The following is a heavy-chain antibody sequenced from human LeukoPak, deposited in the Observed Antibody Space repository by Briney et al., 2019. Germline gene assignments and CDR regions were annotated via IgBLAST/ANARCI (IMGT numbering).Heavy chain of an antibody. CDR1: GFTFSSYA. CDR2: ISGSGGST. J-gene: IGHJ4*02. V-gene: IGHV3-23*01. CDR3: AKDFIVGATPTYYFDY. D-gene: IGHD1-26*01. Sequence: GGSLRLSCAASGFTFSSYAMSWVRQAPGKGLEWVSAISGSGGSTYYADSVKGRFTISRDNSKNTLYLQMNSLRAEDTAVYYCAKDFIVGATPTYYFDYWGQGTLVTVSS.